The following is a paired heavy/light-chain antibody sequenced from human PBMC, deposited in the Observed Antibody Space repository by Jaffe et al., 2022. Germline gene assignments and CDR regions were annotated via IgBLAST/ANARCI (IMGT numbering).Light chain of an antibody. V-gene: IGKV1-NL1*01. CDR3: QQYYSTPLWT. Sequence: DIQMTQSPSSLSASVGDRVTITCRASQGISNSLAWYQQKPGKAPKLLLYAASRLESGVPSRFSGSGSGTDYTLTISSLQPEDFATYYCQQYYSTPLWTFGQGTKVEIK. CDR1: QGISNS. CDR2: AAS. J-gene: IGKJ1*01.
Heavy chain of an antibody. CDR1: GFSLSTSGVG. CDR3: AHRRSNYDYIWGSYRYFDY. Sequence: QITLKESGPTLVKPTQTLTLTCTFSGFSLSTSGVGVGWIRQPPGKALEWLALIYWNDDKRYSPSLKSRLTITKDTSKNQVVLTMTNMDPVDTATYYCAHRRSNYDYIWGSYRYFDYWGQGTLVTVSS. V-gene: IGHV2-5*01. CDR2: IYWNDDK. J-gene: IGHJ4*02. D-gene: IGHD3-16*02.